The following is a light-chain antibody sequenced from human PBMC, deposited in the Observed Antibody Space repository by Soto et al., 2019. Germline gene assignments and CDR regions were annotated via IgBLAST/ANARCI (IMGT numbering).Light chain of an antibody. Sequence: QSALTQPASVSGSPGQSITISCTGTSSDVGRYNFVSWYQQHPGKAPKLIIYEVSNRPSGISNRFSGSKSGNTASLTISGLQAEDEADYYCCSFILTSNIAVFGGGTKLTVL. J-gene: IGLJ3*02. CDR2: EVS. CDR3: CSFILTSNIAV. CDR1: SSDVGRYNF. V-gene: IGLV2-14*03.